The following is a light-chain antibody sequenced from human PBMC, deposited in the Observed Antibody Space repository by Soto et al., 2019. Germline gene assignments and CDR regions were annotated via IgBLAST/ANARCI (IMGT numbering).Light chain of an antibody. CDR1: QRVSSN. V-gene: IGKV3-15*01. Sequence: EMVLPRCPGTLPLSPWERATLFCRGSQRVSSNLAWYQQKPGQAPRLLIYGASTRATGIPARFSGSGSGTEFTLTISSLQSEDFAVYYCQQYNNWPPQTFGPGTKVDIK. J-gene: IGKJ1*01. CDR3: QQYNNWPPQT. CDR2: GAS.